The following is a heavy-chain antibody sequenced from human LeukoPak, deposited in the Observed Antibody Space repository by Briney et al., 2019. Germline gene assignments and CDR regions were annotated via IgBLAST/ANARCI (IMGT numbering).Heavy chain of an antibody. J-gene: IGHJ6*02. D-gene: IGHD5-12*01. Sequence: PGGSLRLSCAASGFTFSSYGMHWVRQAPGKGLEWVAVISYDGSNKYYADSVKGRFTISRDNSKNTLYLQMNSLRAEDTAVYYCAKAAGLSSYRFYYYYYGMDVWGQGTTVTVSS. CDR2: ISYDGSNK. V-gene: IGHV3-30*18. CDR3: AKAAGLSSYRFYYYYYGMDV. CDR1: GFTFSSYG.